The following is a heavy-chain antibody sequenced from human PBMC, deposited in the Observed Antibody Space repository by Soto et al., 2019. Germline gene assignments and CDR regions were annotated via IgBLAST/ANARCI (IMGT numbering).Heavy chain of an antibody. J-gene: IGHJ5*02. Sequence: QITLKESGPTLVKPTQTLTLTCTFSGFSLKTAGAGVGWIRQPPRKALAWLAVIYWNEDKRYNPSLKTRLTITKDTSKNQVVLTMTNMDPVDTATYYCAHRGYGDYPRDNWFDPWGQGTLVIVSS. CDR2: IYWNEDK. CDR1: GFSLKTAGAG. D-gene: IGHD4-17*01. CDR3: AHRGYGDYPRDNWFDP. V-gene: IGHV2-5*01.